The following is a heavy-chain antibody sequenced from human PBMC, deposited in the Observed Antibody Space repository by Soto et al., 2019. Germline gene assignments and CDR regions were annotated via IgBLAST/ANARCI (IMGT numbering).Heavy chain of an antibody. CDR3: ARPHISDYYGT. D-gene: IGHD1-26*01. V-gene: IGHV1-69*01. Sequence: QVQLVQSGAEVKKPGSSAKVSCKASGGSFSGYALTWVRQAPGQGLEWMGQIIPIFGAANYAQKFQGRLTITADESTSTAYMELISLKSEDTAVYYCARPHISDYYGTWVQGTLVTVSS. J-gene: IGHJ5*02. CDR2: IIPIFGAA. CDR1: GGSFSGYA.